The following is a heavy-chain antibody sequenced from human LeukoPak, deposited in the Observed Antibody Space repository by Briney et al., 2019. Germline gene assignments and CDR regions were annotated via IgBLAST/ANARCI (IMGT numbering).Heavy chain of an antibody. V-gene: IGHV3-23*01. CDR2: ISGSGGST. D-gene: IGHD2-2*01. CDR3: AKDRGIVVVPAAMGRYGMDV. J-gene: IGHJ6*02. CDR1: GFTFSSYA. Sequence: GGSLRPSCAASGFTFSSYAMSWVRQAPGKGLEWVSAISGSGGSTYYADSVKGRFTTSRDNSKNTLYLQMNSLRAEDTAVYYCAKDRGIVVVPAAMGRYGMDVWGQGTTVTVSS.